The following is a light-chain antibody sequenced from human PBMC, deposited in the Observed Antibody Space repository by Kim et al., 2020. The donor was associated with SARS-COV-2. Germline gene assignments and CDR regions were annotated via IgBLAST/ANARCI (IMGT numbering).Light chain of an antibody. Sequence: SYELTQPPSVSVSPGQTARITCSGDALPKQYAYWYQQKPGQAPVLVIYKDSERPSGNPERFPGSSSGTTVTLTISGVQAEDEADYYCQSADSSGTYKVFG. CDR2: KDS. V-gene: IGLV3-25*03. J-gene: IGLJ2*01. CDR3: QSADSSGTYKV. CDR1: ALPKQY.